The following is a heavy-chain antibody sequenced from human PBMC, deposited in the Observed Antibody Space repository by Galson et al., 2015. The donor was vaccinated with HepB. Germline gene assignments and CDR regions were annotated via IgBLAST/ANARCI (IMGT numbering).Heavy chain of an antibody. CDR3: AKDRVTGGLWYFFDL. Sequence: LRLSCAGSGFSFRDSAMSWVRQAPGKGLEWVGTISNTGGGTFYAASLKGRLTISRDNSKDTVYLEMNSLRAEDTAVYSCAKDRVTGGLWYFFDLWGQGALVIVS. D-gene: IGHD2-21*02. CDR1: GFSFRDSA. CDR2: ISNTGGGT. V-gene: IGHV3-23*01. J-gene: IGHJ4*02.